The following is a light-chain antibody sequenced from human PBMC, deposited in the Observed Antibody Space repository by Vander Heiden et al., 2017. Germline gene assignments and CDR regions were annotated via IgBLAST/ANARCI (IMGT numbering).Light chain of an antibody. V-gene: IGKV1-33*01. CDR1: QDISNY. CDR3: QQYDNLPTCT. Sequence: DIQMPQSPFSPSASVGVRVTIICQASQDISNYLKWYQQKPGKAPKHLSYVACNVDTGIPSMFSGSGSGTDFTFTISSLQPEDIATYYCQQYDNLPTCTFGQGTKVEIK. CDR2: VAC. J-gene: IGKJ1*01.